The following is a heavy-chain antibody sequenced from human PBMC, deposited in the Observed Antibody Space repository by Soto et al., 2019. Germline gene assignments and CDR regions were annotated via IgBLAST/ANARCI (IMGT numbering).Heavy chain of an antibody. CDR3: ARDGPTVTIKDAFDI. CDR1: GFTFSSYS. Sequence: GGSLRLSCAASGFTFSSYSMNWVRQAPGKGLEWVSSISSSSSYIYYADSVKGRFTISRDNAKNSLYLQMNSLRAEDTAVYYCARDGPTVTIKDAFDIWGQGTMVTVSS. V-gene: IGHV3-21*01. J-gene: IGHJ3*02. D-gene: IGHD4-17*01. CDR2: ISSSSSYI.